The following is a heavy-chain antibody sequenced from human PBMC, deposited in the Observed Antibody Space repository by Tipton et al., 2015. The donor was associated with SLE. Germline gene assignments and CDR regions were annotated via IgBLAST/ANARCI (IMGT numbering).Heavy chain of an antibody. Sequence: TLSLTCAVFGGSFSGYYWSWIRQPPGKGLEWIEEINHSGSTNYNPSLKSRVTISVDKSKNQFSLKLSSVTAADTAVYYCARVSVTNYYFDYWGRGTLVTVSS. CDR2: INHSGST. D-gene: IGHD4-17*01. CDR1: GGSFSGYY. CDR3: ARVSVTNYYFDY. V-gene: IGHV4-34*01. J-gene: IGHJ4*02.